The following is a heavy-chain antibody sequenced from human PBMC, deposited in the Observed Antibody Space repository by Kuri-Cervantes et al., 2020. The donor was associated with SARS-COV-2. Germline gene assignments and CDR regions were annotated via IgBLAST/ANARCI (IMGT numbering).Heavy chain of an antibody. J-gene: IGHJ4*02. Sequence: ASVKVSCKASGYTFTDYYMYWVRQAPGQGLEWMGIINPSGSGTRYPQSFQGRVSMTRDTSTSTVYMELSSLTSEDTAVYYCVVGFFSSRKWDYWGQGTLVTVSS. V-gene: IGHV1-46*01. CDR2: INPSGSGT. D-gene: IGHD2-15*01. CDR3: VVGFFSSRKWDY. CDR1: GYTFTDYY.